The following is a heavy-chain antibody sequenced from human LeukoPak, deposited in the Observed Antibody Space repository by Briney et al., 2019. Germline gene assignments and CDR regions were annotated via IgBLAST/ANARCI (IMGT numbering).Heavy chain of an antibody. V-gene: IGHV3-9*03. CDR3: AKDYGGAPIVQLDY. CDR2: ISWNSGSI. D-gene: IGHD1-26*01. CDR1: GFTFDDYA. Sequence: GGSLRLSCAAPGFTFDDYAMHWVRQAPGKGLEWVSGISWNSGSIGYADSVKGRFTISRDNAKNSLYLQMNSLRAEDMALYYCAKDYGGAPIVQLDYWGQGTLVTVSS. J-gene: IGHJ4*02.